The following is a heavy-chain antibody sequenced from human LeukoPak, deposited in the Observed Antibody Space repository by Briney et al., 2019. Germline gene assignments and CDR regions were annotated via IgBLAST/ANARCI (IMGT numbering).Heavy chain of an antibody. CDR3: ARTGSGSFDY. D-gene: IGHD1-26*01. V-gene: IGHV4-61*02. CDR2: IYTSGST. CDR1: GGSISSGSYY. J-gene: IGHJ4*02. Sequence: SETLSLTCTVSGGSISSGSYYWSWIRQPAGKGLEWIGRIYTSGSTNYNPSLKSRVTISVDTSKNQFSLKLSSVTAADTAVYYRARTGSGSFDYWGQGTLVTVSS.